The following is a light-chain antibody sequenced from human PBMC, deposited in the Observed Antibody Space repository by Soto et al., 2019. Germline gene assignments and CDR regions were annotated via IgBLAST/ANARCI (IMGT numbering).Light chain of an antibody. CDR2: TAS. CDR3: QQSYSTPPWT. Sequence: DIQMTQSPSSLSASVGDRVTITCRASQSISSYLNWYQQKPGNAPTLLIYTASNLQSGVPSRFSGRGSGTDFTLTINNLQPEDSATYYCQQSYSTPPWTFGQGTKVEIK. J-gene: IGKJ1*01. V-gene: IGKV1-39*01. CDR1: QSISSY.